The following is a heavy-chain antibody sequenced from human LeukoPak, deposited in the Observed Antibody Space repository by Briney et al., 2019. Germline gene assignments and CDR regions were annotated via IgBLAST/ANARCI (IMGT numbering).Heavy chain of an antibody. V-gene: IGHV4-59*01. CDR3: ARARIDWLLVFDY. CDR1: GGSISSYY. CDR2: IYYSGST. D-gene: IGHD3-9*01. J-gene: IGHJ4*02. Sequence: PSETLSLTCTVSGGSISSYYWSWTRQPPGKGLEWIGYIYYSGSTNYNPSLKSRVTISVDTSKNQFSLKLSSVTAADTAVYYCARARIDWLLVFDYWGQGTLVTVSS.